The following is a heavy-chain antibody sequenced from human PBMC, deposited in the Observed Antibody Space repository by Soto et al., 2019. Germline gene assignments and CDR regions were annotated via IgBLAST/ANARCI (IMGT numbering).Heavy chain of an antibody. J-gene: IGHJ3*02. CDR1: GFTFSNAW. Sequence: GGSLRLSCAASGFTFSNAWMSWVRQAPGKGLEWVGRIKSKTDGGTTDYAAPVKGRFTISRDDSKNTLYLQMNSLKTEDTAVYYCTTPGKEPGGPRNDDDAFDIWGQGTMVTVSS. V-gene: IGHV3-15*01. CDR2: IKSKTDGGTT. D-gene: IGHD1-1*01. CDR3: TTPGKEPGGPRNDDDAFDI.